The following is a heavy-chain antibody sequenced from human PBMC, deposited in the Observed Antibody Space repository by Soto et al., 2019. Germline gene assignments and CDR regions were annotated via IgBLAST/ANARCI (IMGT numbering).Heavy chain of an antibody. J-gene: IGHJ6*02. D-gene: IGHD3-10*01. CDR2: ISAYNGNT. CDR1: GYTFTSYG. V-gene: IGHV1-18*04. Sequence: PVEVTCKASGYTFTSYGISWVRQAPGQGLEWMGWISAYNGNTNYAQKLQGRVTMTTDTSTSTAYMELRSLRSDDTAVYYCATSLWFGESQGPYEDYYYGMDVWGQGTTVTVSS. CDR3: ATSLWFGESQGPYEDYYYGMDV.